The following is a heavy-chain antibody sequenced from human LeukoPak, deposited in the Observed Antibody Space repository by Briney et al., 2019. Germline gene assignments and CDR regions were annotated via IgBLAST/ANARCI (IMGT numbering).Heavy chain of an antibody. J-gene: IGHJ3*02. CDR1: GFTFSSYA. CDR2: ISYDGSNK. D-gene: IGHD2-2*01. Sequence: GGSLRLSCAASGFTFSSYAMHWVRQAPGKGLEWVAVISYDGSNKYYADSVKGRFTISRDNSKNTLYLQMNSLRAEDTAVYYCASQPYIVVVPAGGAGAFDIWGQGTMVTVSS. V-gene: IGHV3-30-3*01. CDR3: ASQPYIVVVPAGGAGAFDI.